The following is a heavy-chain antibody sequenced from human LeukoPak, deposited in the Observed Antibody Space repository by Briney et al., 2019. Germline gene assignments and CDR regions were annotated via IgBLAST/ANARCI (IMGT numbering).Heavy chain of an antibody. CDR2: ISSSGTTI. D-gene: IGHD2-21*01. J-gene: IGHJ6*03. V-gene: IGHV3-11*04. CDR3: AREGPPYYYYYMDV. CDR1: GFTFSDYY. Sequence: PGESLRLSCAASGFTFSDYYMIWIRQAPGKGLEWVSYISSSGTTIYYADSVKGRFTISRDNAKNSLSLQMNSLRAEDAAVYFCAREGPPYYYYYMDVWGTGTAVTVSS.